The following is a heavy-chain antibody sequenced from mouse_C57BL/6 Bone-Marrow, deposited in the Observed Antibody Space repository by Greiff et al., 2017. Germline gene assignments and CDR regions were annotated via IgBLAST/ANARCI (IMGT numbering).Heavy chain of an antibody. Sequence: QVQLQQPGAELVKPGASVTMSCKASGYNFTSYWITWVKQRPGQGLEWIGDIYPGGGSTNYNEKLKSKATLTEDTSSSTAYMQHSSLTSEDSSVYYWARCDDYHYYAMDYWGQGTSVTVSS. V-gene: IGHV1-55*01. CDR3: ARCDDYHYYAMDY. D-gene: IGHD2-4*01. CDR2: IYPGGGST. CDR1: GYNFTSYW. J-gene: IGHJ4*01.